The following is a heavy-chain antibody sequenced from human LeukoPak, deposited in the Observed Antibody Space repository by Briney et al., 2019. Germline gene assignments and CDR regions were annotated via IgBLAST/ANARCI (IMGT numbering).Heavy chain of an antibody. D-gene: IGHD6-19*01. CDR1: GFTFSTYT. CDR3: ARVAEDSSGWYGWDPYYFDY. Sequence: GASLRLSCAASGFTFSTYTMSWVRRAPGKGLEWVSAIRGSGDNTYYADSVEGRFTVSRDNAKNSLYLQMNSLRAEDTAVYYCARVAEDSSGWYGWDPYYFDYWGQGTLVTVSS. V-gene: IGHV3-21*01. CDR2: IRGSGDNT. J-gene: IGHJ4*02.